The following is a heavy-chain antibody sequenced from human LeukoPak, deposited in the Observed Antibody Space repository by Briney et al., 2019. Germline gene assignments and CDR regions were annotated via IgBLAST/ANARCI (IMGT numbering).Heavy chain of an antibody. CDR3: ARGHVLVPAATDY. Sequence: SVKVSCKASGGTFSSYAISWVRQAPGQGLEWMGGIIPIFGTANYAQKFQGRVTITADESTSTAYMELSSLRSEDTAVYYCARGHVLVPAATDYWGQGTLVTVSS. D-gene: IGHD2-2*01. CDR2: IIPIFGTA. V-gene: IGHV1-69*13. CDR1: GGTFSSYA. J-gene: IGHJ4*02.